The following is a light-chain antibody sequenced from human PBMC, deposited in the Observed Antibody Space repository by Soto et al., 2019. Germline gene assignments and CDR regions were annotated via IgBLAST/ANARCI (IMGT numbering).Light chain of an antibody. Sequence: DIQMTQSPSSVSASVGDRVTITCRASQDIRNELAWYQHKPGKAPKRLIYVASTLQSGVPSRFSCSASGTEFTLTISSLQPEDFATYYCLQHNNYPPLTFGGGTKVEIK. CDR1: QDIRNE. CDR3: LQHNNYPPLT. J-gene: IGKJ4*01. V-gene: IGKV1-17*01. CDR2: VAS.